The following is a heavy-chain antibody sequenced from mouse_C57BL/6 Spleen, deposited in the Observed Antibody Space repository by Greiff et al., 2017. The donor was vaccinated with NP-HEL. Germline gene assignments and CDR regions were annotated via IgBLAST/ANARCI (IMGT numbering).Heavy chain of an antibody. CDR2: INPGSGGT. Sequence: QVQLKESGAELVRPGTSVKVSCKASGYAFTNYLIEWVKQRPGQGLEWIGVINPGSGGTNYNEKFKGKATLTADKSSSTAYMQLSSLTSEDSAVYFCARSRHYDYDEDFDYWGQGTTLTVSS. D-gene: IGHD2-4*01. CDR3: ARSRHYDYDEDFDY. V-gene: IGHV1-54*01. CDR1: GYAFTNYL. J-gene: IGHJ2*01.